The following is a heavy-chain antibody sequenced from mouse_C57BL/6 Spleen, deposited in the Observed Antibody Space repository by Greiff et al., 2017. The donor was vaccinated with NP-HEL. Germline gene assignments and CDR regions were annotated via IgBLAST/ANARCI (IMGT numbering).Heavy chain of an antibody. CDR3: TNYDYDHYAMDY. CDR1: GFNIKDYY. J-gene: IGHJ4*01. Sequence: EVQLQQSGAELVRPGASVKLSCTASGFNIKDYYMHWVKQRPEQGLEWIGRIDPEDGGTEYAPKFQGKATMTADTSSNTAYLQLSSLTSEDTAVYYCTNYDYDHYAMDYWGQGTSVTVSS. CDR2: IDPEDGGT. D-gene: IGHD2-4*01. V-gene: IGHV14-1*01.